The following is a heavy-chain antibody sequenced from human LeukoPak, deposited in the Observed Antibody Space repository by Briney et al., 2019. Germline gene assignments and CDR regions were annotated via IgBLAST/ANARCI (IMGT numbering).Heavy chain of an antibody. J-gene: IGHJ6*03. CDR3: ARNPSPPVAGTNYYYMDV. CDR1: GYTFTSYD. V-gene: IGHV1-8*03. CDR2: MNPNSGNT. D-gene: IGHD6-19*01. Sequence: ASVKVSCKASGYTFTSYDINWVRQATGQGLEWMGWMNPNSGNTGYAQKFQGRVTITRNTSISTAYMELSSLRSEDTAVYYCARNPSPPVAGTNYYYMDVWGKGTTVTVSS.